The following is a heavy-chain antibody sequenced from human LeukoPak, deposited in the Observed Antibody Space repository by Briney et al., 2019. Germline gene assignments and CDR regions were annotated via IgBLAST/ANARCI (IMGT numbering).Heavy chain of an antibody. CDR1: GYTFTSYG. J-gene: IGHJ3*02. CDR2: ISAYNGNT. D-gene: IGHD3-9*01. CDR3: ARGYDILTGTYAFDI. Sequence: ASVKVSCKASGYTFTSYGISWVRQAPGQGLEWMGWISAYNGNTNYAQKLQGRVTMTTDTSPSTAYMELRSLRSDDTAVYYCARGYDILTGTYAFDIWGQGTMVTVSS. V-gene: IGHV1-18*01.